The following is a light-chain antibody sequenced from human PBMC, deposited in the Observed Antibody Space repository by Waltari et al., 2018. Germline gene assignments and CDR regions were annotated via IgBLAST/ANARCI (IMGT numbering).Light chain of an antibody. CDR3: CSYAGSYTWV. V-gene: IGLV2-23*01. Sequence: SALTQPASVSGSPGQSITISCTGTSSDVGNYNLGSWYQQYPGKAPKVMIYDDNRRATGVSDHFSCSKSGNTASLTISGVQAEDEADYYCCSYAGSYTWVFGGGTKLTVL. J-gene: IGLJ3*02. CDR2: DDN. CDR1: SSDVGNYNL.